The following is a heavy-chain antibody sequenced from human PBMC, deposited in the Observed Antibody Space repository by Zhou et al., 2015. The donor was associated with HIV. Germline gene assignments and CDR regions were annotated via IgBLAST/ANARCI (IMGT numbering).Heavy chain of an antibody. Sequence: QVLLVQSGAEVKKPGASVKVSCKTSGYAFTYYAISWVRQAPGQGLEWMGWINADNGKTNYAQKFQGRVTLTTDRSTRTAYMELRTLISDDAAIYYCATDDIGGYHSFNYWGQGTLVSVSS. V-gene: IGHV1-18*01. CDR1: GYAFTYYA. CDR2: INADNGKT. J-gene: IGHJ4*02. D-gene: IGHD3-22*01. CDR3: ATDDIGGYHSFNY.